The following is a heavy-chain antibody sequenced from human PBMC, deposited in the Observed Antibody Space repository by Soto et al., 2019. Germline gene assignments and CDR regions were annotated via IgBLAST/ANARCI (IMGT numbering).Heavy chain of an antibody. V-gene: IGHV4-39*01. J-gene: IGHJ3*02. CDR3: ARRWGQKQKGGAFDI. Sequence: SETLSLTCTVSGGSISSSSYYWGWIRQPPGKGLEWIGSIYYSGSTYYNPSLKSRVTISVDTSKNQFSLKLSSVTAADTAVYYCARRWGQKQKGGAFDIWGQGTMVTVSS. CDR2: IYYSGST. D-gene: IGHD2-21*02. CDR1: GGSISSSSYY.